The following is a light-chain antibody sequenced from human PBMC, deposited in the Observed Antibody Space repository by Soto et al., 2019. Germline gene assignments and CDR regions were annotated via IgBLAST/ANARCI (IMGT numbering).Light chain of an antibody. CDR1: QSISNW. CDR2: EVS. Sequence: DIQMTQSPSTLSASVGDRVTITCRASQSISNWLAWYQQKPGKAPKLLIYEVSSLESGVPSRFSGSGSGTEFTLTISSLQPDDFATYYCQQYNIYWTFGQGTKVEIK. J-gene: IGKJ1*01. CDR3: QQYNIYWT. V-gene: IGKV1-5*01.